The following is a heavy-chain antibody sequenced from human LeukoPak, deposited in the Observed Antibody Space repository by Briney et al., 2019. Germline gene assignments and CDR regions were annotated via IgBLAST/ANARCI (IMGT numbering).Heavy chain of an antibody. J-gene: IGHJ5*02. V-gene: IGHV3-11*01. CDR1: GFTFSDYY. D-gene: IGHD3-22*01. Sequence: GGSLRLSCAASGFTFSDYYMSWVRQAPGKGLQGISCITISGSPTYYADSVKGRFTISRDNAGNSLYLEMATLRAEDTAIYYCVRGLHLSASSAYPLFHPWGQGTLVTVSS. CDR2: ITISGSPT. CDR3: VRGLHLSASSAYPLFHP.